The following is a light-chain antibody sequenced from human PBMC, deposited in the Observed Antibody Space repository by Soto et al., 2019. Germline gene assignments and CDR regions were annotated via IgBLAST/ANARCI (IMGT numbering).Light chain of an antibody. CDR3: LQGTYWPTRT. J-gene: IGKJ1*01. CDR1: QSLLYSDGNTY. V-gene: IGKV2-30*01. CDR2: KVS. Sequence: DVVMTQSPLSLPVTLGQPASISCRSSQSLLYSDGNTYLSWFQQRPGQSPRRLIYKVSIRDSGVPDRFSGSGSGPDFTLKITRVEAGDVGVYYCLQGTYWPTRTFGQGPKVEIK.